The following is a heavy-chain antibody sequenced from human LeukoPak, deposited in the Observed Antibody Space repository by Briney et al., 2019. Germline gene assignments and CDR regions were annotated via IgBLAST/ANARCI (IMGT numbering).Heavy chain of an antibody. Sequence: GGSLRLSCAVSGFTFSDHYTTWVRQAPGKGLEWVSAISGSGGSTYYADSVKDRFTISRDNSKNTLFLQMNSLRAEDTAVYYCAKSGHEVVVIPSYDYWGQGTLVTVSS. D-gene: IGHD3-22*01. J-gene: IGHJ4*02. CDR3: AKSGHEVVVIPSYDY. V-gene: IGHV3-23*01. CDR2: ISGSGGST. CDR1: GFTFSDHY.